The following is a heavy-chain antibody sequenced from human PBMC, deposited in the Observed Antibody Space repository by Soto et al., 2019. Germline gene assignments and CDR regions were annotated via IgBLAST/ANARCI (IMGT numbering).Heavy chain of an antibody. CDR2: IWYDGSNK. Sequence: PGGSLRLSCAASGFTFSSYGMHWVRQAPGKXLEWVAVIWYDGSNKYYADSVKGRFTISRDNSKNTLYLQMNSLRAEDTAVYYCARDFIRGLPPDYCYGMDVWGQGTTVTVSS. CDR3: ARDFIRGLPPDYCYGMDV. CDR1: GFTFSSYG. V-gene: IGHV3-33*01. J-gene: IGHJ6*02. D-gene: IGHD4-17*01.